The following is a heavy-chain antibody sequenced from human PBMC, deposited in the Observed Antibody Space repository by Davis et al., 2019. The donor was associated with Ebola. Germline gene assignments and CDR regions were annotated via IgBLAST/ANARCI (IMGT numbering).Heavy chain of an antibody. CDR3: AKVIDSSAWYGYALDV. CDR2: ISGSGGIR. D-gene: IGHD6-13*01. Sequence: GESLKISCAASGFTFSSYAMSWVRQAPGKGLEWVSAISGSGGIRYYAESERGRFTISRDNSKNTMFLQMNSLRAEDTAVYYCAKVIDSSAWYGYALDVWGQGTTVTVSS. J-gene: IGHJ6*02. CDR1: GFTFSSYA. V-gene: IGHV3-23*01.